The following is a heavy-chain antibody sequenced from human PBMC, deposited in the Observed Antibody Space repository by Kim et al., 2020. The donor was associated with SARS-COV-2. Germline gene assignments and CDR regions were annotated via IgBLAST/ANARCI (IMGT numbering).Heavy chain of an antibody. CDR2: IYHSGST. CDR3: ARLPRSIILPAAPYYYYY. J-gene: IGHJ6*03. CDR1: GGSFSGYY. V-gene: IGHV4-34*01. Sequence: SETLSLTCAVYGGSFSGYYWSWIRQPPGKGLEWIGEIYHSGSTNYNPSLKSRVTISVDTSKNQFSLKLSSVTAADTAVYYCARLPRSIILPAAPYYYYY. D-gene: IGHD2-2*01.